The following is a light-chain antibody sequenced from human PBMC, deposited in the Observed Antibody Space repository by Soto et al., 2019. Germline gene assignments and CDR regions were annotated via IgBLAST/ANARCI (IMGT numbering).Light chain of an antibody. J-gene: IGKJ2*01. CDR1: QTVGSSY. CDR2: AAS. V-gene: IGKV3-20*01. Sequence: EIVLTQSPGTLSLYPGERATLSCRASQTVGSSYFGWYQQKPGQAPRLLIYAASSRATGIPDRFSGSGSGTNFTCTIDSVEAEDYAGYFCQRYGSAPYTFGQGT. CDR3: QRYGSAPYT.